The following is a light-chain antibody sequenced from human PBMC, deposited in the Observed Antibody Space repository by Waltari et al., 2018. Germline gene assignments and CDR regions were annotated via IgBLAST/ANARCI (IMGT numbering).Light chain of an antibody. CDR1: QSVTSIS. CDR2: GTS. V-gene: IGKV3-20*01. J-gene: IGKJ4*01. CDR3: QQYDGEVVT. Sequence: EIVLTQSPGTLSLSPGERATPSCRAGQSVTSISLTWYQKKVGQAPRLLIYGTSSRATGIPDRFSGSGSGTEFTLTISRLEPEDFAVYYCQQYDGEVVTFGGGTKVEI.